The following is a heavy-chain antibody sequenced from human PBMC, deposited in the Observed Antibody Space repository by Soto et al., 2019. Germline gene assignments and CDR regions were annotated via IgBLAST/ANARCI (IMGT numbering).Heavy chain of an antibody. CDR3: TRDATTVVTDYHYYGMDV. J-gene: IGHJ6*02. V-gene: IGHV3-33*01. CDR2: IWYDGSNK. Sequence: PGGSLRLSCAASGFTFSSYGMHWVRQAPGKGLEGVAVIWYDGSNKYYADSVKGRFTISRDNSKNTLYLQMNSLRAEDTAVYYCTRDATTVVTDYHYYGMDVWGQGTTVTGSS. CDR1: GFTFSSYG. D-gene: IGHD4-17*01.